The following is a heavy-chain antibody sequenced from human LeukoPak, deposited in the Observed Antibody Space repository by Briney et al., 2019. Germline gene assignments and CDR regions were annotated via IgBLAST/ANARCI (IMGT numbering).Heavy chain of an antibody. CDR2: IYTSGST. V-gene: IGHV4-61*02. D-gene: IGHD3-16*01. J-gene: IGHJ6*03. CDR3: ARHPLGLYYYYYMDV. CDR1: GNSISSGDNY. Sequence: SQTLSLTCTVSGNSISSGDNYWSWIRQPAGKGLEWIGRIYTSGSTNYNPSLKSRVTISGDTSKNQFSLKLSSVTAADTAVYYCARHPLGLYYYYYMDVWGKGTTVTISS.